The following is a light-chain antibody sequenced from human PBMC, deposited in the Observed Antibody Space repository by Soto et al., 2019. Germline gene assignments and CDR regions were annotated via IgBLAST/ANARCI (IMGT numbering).Light chain of an antibody. CDR1: QSVSTW. J-gene: IGKJ1*01. CDR3: QQYNDHQWT. V-gene: IGKV1-5*01. CDR2: EAS. Sequence: DIQMTQSPSTLSASVGDRVTITCRRSQSVSTWLAWYQQKPGEAPNLLIYEASRLQSGVPSRFSGSASGREFTLTITNLQPDDVATYYCQQYNDHQWTLGQGTKVDIK.